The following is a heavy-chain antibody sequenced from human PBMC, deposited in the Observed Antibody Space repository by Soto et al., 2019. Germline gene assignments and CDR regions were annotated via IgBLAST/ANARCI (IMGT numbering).Heavy chain of an antibody. V-gene: IGHV3-30-3*01. CDR3: ARVWYSYVWGSWRDYDYYGMDV. J-gene: IGHJ6*02. Sequence: QVQLVESGGGVVQPGRSLRLSCAASGFTFSSYAMHWVRQAPGKGLEWVALISSDGGNKYYADSVKGRFTISRDNSKNTLYLQMISLRAEDTAVYYCARVWYSYVWGSWRDYDYYGMDVWGQGTTVTVSS. CDR2: ISSDGGNK. CDR1: GFTFSSYA. D-gene: IGHD3-16*01.